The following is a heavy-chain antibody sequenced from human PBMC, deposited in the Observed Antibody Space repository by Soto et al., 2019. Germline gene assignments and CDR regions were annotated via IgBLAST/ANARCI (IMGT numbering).Heavy chain of an antibody. J-gene: IGHJ5*02. CDR1: GYTFTTYA. V-gene: IGHV1-3*01. Sequence: ASVTVSCQASGYTFTTYAMHLVRQAPGQRLEWMGWINADNGNTKYSQKFQDRVTITRDTSASTAYMELTSLRSEDTAVYYCASGGCSGGSCYSHWFDPWGQGTLVTVSS. CDR3: ASGGCSGGSCYSHWFDP. CDR2: INADNGNT. D-gene: IGHD2-15*01.